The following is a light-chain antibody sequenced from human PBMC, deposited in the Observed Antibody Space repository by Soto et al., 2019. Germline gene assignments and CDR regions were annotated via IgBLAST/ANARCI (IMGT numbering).Light chain of an antibody. Sequence: QSALTQPPSASGSPGQSVTISCTGTSSDVGAYNYVSWYQQYPGKAPKLMIYEVTMRPSGVPDRFSGSKSGNTASLTVSGLQAEDEADYYCTSYVGNDIWVFGGGTKVTVL. V-gene: IGLV2-8*01. CDR3: TSYVGNDIWV. CDR1: SSDVGAYNY. J-gene: IGLJ3*02. CDR2: EVT.